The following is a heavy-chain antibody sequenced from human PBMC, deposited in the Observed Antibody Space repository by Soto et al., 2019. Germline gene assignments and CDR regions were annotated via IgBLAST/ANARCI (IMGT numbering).Heavy chain of an antibody. J-gene: IGHJ4*02. CDR3: ARGSGSYRPHVSYFDY. CDR2: IYYSGST. CDR1: GGSISSGGYY. D-gene: IGHD1-26*01. Sequence: SETLSLTCTVSGGSISSGGYYWSWIRQHPGKGLEWIGYIYYSGSTYYNPSLKSRVTISVDTSKNQFSLKLSSVTAADTAVYYCARGSGSYRPHVSYFDYWGQGTLVTVSS. V-gene: IGHV4-31*03.